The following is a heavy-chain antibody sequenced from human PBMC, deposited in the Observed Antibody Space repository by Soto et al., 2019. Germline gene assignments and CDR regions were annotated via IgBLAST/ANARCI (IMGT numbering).Heavy chain of an antibody. Sequence: QVQLQESGPGLVKPSGTLSLTCAVSGDSVSSPYYWCWVRQPPGKGLEWIGEVFHTGTTSYNPSLRSRVPRSMDKSNKQFSLDLGSVTAADTAVYYCARSAGWYAVHSWGPGTLVIVSS. D-gene: IGHD6-19*01. CDR1: GDSVSSPYY. CDR3: ARSAGWYAVHS. V-gene: IGHV4-4*02. CDR2: VFHTGTT. J-gene: IGHJ4*02.